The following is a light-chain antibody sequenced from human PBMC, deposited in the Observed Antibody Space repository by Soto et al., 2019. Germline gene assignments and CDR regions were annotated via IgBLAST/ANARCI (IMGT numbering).Light chain of an antibody. CDR3: QQYGSSPRT. CDR1: QSVSSIF. Sequence: EIVLTQSPGTLSLSPGERATLSCRASQSVSSIFLAWYQHKRGQAPRLLIYGASTRATGIPDRFSGSGSGTDFILTISRLEPEDFAVYYCQQYGSSPRTFGHGTRVEIK. V-gene: IGKV3-20*01. CDR2: GAS. J-gene: IGKJ1*01.